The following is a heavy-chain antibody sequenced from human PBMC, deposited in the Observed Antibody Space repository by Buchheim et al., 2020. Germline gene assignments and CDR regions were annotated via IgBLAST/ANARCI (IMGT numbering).Heavy chain of an antibody. Sequence: QVQLQESGPGLVKPSQTLSLTCTVSGGSISSGDYYWSWIRQPPGKGLEWIGYIYYSGSTYYNPSLKSRVTISVDTSKNQFSLKLSPVTAADTAVYYCARGPWGYCSSTSCYTFDYWGQGTL. J-gene: IGHJ4*02. CDR3: ARGPWGYCSSTSCYTFDY. V-gene: IGHV4-30-4*01. CDR2: IYYSGST. CDR1: GGSISSGDYY. D-gene: IGHD2-2*02.